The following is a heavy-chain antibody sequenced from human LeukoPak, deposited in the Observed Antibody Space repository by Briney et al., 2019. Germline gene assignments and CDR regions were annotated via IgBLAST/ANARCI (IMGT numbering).Heavy chain of an antibody. V-gene: IGHV4-39*01. J-gene: IGHJ4*02. CDR3: ARQEEWELPIDY. Sequence: PETLSLTCTVSGGSISSSSYYWGWIRQPPGKGLEWIGSIYYSGGTYYNPSLKSRVTISVDTSKNQFSLKLSSVTAADTAVYYCARQEEWELPIDYWGQGTLVTVSS. CDR2: IYYSGGT. D-gene: IGHD1-26*01. CDR1: GGSISSSSYY.